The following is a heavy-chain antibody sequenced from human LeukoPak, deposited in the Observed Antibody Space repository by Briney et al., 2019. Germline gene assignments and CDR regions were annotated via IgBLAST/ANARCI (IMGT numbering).Heavy chain of an antibody. V-gene: IGHV3-7*01. CDR3: ARDVTGRSFDY. J-gene: IGHJ4*02. Sequence: PGGSLRLSCAASGFTFSSYWMTWVRQPPGKGLEWVANIKEDGSEKYYVDSVKGRFTISRDNAKNSLYLQMDSLRAEDTAVYYCARDVTGRSFDYWGQGTLVTVSS. CDR1: GFTFSSYW. CDR2: IKEDGSEK.